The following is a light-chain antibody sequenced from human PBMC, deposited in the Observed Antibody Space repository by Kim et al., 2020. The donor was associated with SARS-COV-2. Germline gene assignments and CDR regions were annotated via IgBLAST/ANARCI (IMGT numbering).Light chain of an antibody. V-gene: IGKV3-20*01. Sequence: PGEKATLSCRASQIVSSSFLAWYQQKPGQAPRLLIYGASSWATGIPDRFSGSGFGTDFTLTISSVEPEDSAVYYCQQYGSSPQTFGQGTKVDIK. CDR1: QIVSSSF. CDR3: QQYGSSPQT. CDR2: GAS. J-gene: IGKJ1*01.